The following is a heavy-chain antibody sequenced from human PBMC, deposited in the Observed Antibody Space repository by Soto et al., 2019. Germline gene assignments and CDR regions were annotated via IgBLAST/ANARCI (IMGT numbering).Heavy chain of an antibody. CDR3: ATGGRQWLVTSEFNY. J-gene: IGHJ4*02. CDR1: GFTFSDYA. D-gene: IGHD6-19*01. CDR2: VSHDGRNT. V-gene: IGHV3-30*03. Sequence: VQLVESGGGVVQPGRSLRLSCAASGFTFSDYAMHWVRQAPGKGLEWVAVVSHDGRNTHYADSVKGRFTISRDSSKNTVSLEMTSLRAEATAVYYCATGGRQWLVTSEFNYWGQGALVTVSS.